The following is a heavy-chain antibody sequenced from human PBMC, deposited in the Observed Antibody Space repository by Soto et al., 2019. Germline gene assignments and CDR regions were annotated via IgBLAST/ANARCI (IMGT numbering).Heavy chain of an antibody. D-gene: IGHD1-7*01. CDR3: AKETTQLELRSDLGY. CDR1: GFTFSSYG. Sequence: GGSLRLSWAAAGFTFSSYGMHWVRQAPGKGLEWVAVISYDGSNKYYADSVKGRFTISRDNSKNTLYLQMNSLRAEDTAVYYCAKETTQLELRSDLGYWGQGTLVTVSS. CDR2: ISYDGSNK. V-gene: IGHV3-30*18. J-gene: IGHJ4*02.